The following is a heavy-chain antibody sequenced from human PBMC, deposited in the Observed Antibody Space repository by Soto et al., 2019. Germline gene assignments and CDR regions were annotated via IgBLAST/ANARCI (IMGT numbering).Heavy chain of an antibody. CDR1: GFSLGNSRMG. Sequence: QVTLKESGPVLVKPTETLTLTCTVSGFSLGNSRMGVTWIRQPPGKALEWLAHIFSNDEESYSPSLKSSLTFSKDTSKSQVVLDVTNMDPVDTATFCCLRIVRIFMWLGGRSERHIVYYSARDVWGHGTTVTVSS. V-gene: IGHV2-26*01. CDR2: IFSNDEE. CDR3: LRIVRIFMWLGGRSERHIVYYSARDV. J-gene: IGHJ6*02. D-gene: IGHD2-15*01.